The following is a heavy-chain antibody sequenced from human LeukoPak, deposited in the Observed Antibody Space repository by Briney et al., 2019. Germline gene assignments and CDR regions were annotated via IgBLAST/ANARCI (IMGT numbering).Heavy chain of an antibody. CDR3: ASLQGYCSGNRCPSSANYYYYMDV. Sequence: PSETLSLTCTVSGGSISSYYWSWIRQPAGKGLEWIGRIYTSGSTNYNPSLKSRVTMSVDTSKNQFSLKLSSVTAADTAVYYCASLQGYCSGNRCPSSANYYYYMDVWGKGTTVTVSS. J-gene: IGHJ6*03. D-gene: IGHD2-15*01. V-gene: IGHV4-4*07. CDR1: GGSISSYY. CDR2: IYTSGST.